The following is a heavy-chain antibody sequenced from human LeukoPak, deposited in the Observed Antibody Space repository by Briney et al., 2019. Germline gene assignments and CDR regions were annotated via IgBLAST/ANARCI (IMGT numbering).Heavy chain of an antibody. D-gene: IGHD2-15*01. CDR2: ISSNGGST. CDR1: GFTFSSYW. V-gene: IGHV3-64*01. J-gene: IGHJ4*02. CDR3: ARGSGGSCYNEFDY. Sequence: GGSLRLSCAASGFTFSSYWMSWVRQAPGKGLEYVSAISSNGGSTYYANSVKGRFTISRDNSKNTLYLQMGSLRAEDMAVYYCARGSGGSCYNEFDYWGQGTLVTVSS.